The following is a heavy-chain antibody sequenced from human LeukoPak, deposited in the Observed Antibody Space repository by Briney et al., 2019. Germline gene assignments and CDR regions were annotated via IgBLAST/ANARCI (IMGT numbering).Heavy chain of an antibody. V-gene: IGHV3-53*01. Sequence: PGGSLRLSCAASGFTVSSSYISWVRQAPGKGLEWVSIIYSGGTTYYADSVKGRFTISRDNAKNAPFLQMNGLRTEDTAVYYCAKVGRVPAASRGAFEYWGQGTQVTVSS. D-gene: IGHD2-2*01. CDR2: IYSGGTT. J-gene: IGHJ4*02. CDR3: AKVGRVPAASRGAFEY. CDR1: GFTVSSSY.